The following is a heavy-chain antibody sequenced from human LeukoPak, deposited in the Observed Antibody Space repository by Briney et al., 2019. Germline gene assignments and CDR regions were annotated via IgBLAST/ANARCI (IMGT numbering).Heavy chain of an antibody. V-gene: IGHV3-9*01. CDR1: GFNFDDYA. J-gene: IGHJ2*01. CDR2: INWKTGNG. Sequence: GGSLRLSCAVSGFNFDDYAMHWVRQAPGRGLEWVSGINWKTGNGIYADSVKGRFTISRDNAKNSLYLQMSSLRAEDPALYYCTRRAARWQFDLWGRGTLLTVSS. D-gene: IGHD5-24*01. CDR3: TRRAARWQFDL.